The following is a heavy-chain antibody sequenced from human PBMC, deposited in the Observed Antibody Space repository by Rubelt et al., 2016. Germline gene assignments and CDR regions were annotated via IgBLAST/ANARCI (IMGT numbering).Heavy chain of an antibody. D-gene: IGHD6-19*01. V-gene: IGHV4-34*01. CDR3: ARGRMPDGWYPYCFDY. CDR2: INHSGST. J-gene: IGHJ4*02. Sequence: QVQLQQWGAGLLKPSETLSLTCAVYGGSFSGYYWSWIRQPPGKGLEWIGEINHSGSTNYNPSLKSRVTISVDTSKNQFSRHLTSGTAADTAVYYCARGRMPDGWYPYCFDYWGQGILVTVSS. CDR1: GGSFSGYY.